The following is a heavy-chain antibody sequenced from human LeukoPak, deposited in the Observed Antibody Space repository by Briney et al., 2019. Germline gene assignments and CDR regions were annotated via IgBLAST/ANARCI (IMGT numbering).Heavy chain of an antibody. Sequence: ASVKVSCKASGYTFTGYYIHWVRQAPGQGLEWMGWINPNSGSSNFAQKFQGRVTMTRDTSIGTAYMELNRLTYDDTAVYYCGRDRHWNQGNFDYWGQGTLVTVSS. D-gene: IGHD1-1*01. J-gene: IGHJ4*02. CDR3: GRDRHWNQGNFDY. CDR1: GYTFTGYY. V-gene: IGHV1-2*02. CDR2: INPNSGSS.